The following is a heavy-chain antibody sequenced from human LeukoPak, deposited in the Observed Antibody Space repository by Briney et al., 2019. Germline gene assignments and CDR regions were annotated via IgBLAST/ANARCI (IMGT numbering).Heavy chain of an antibody. CDR2: ISWDGDTT. CDR1: GFSFDDYA. V-gene: IGHV3-43D*03. J-gene: IGHJ4*02. Sequence: GGSLRLSCAASGFSFDDYAVHWVRQARGKGLEWVSVISWDGDTTNYADSVKGRFTISRVNSKNSLFLQMSSLRPEDTALYYCAKEGSDCGGQTLEHWGQGTLVTVSS. CDR3: AKEGSDCGGQTLEH. D-gene: IGHD4-23*01.